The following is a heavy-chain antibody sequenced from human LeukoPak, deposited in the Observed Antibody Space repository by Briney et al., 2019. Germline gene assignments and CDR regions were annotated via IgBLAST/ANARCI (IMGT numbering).Heavy chain of an antibody. J-gene: IGHJ4*02. CDR1: GFTLRSYA. V-gene: IGHV3-23*01. CDR3: AKRRYCTSSTCHDFDY. D-gene: IGHD2-2*01. CDR2: ISADGDST. Sequence: GGSLRLSCAASGFTLRSYAMNWVRQAPGKGREWVSAISADGDSTYYADSVKGRFTISRDNSKNTLYLQMSSLRPGDTAVYYCAKRRYCTSSTCHDFDYWGQGTLVTVSS.